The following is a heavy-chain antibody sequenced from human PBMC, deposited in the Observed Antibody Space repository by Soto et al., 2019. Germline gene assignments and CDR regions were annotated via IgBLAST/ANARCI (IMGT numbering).Heavy chain of an antibody. CDR2: IIPILGIA. CDR3: ARDRSGYDFYYFSGMDV. D-gene: IGHD5-12*01. V-gene: IGHV1-69*08. J-gene: IGHJ6*02. Sequence: QVQLVQSGAEVKKPGSSVKVSCKASGGTFSSYTISWVRQAPGQGLEWMGRIIPILGIANYAQKFQGRVTSTADKSTSKDYMELSSLRSEDTAVYYCARDRSGYDFYYFSGMDVWGQGTTVTVSS. CDR1: GGTFSSYT.